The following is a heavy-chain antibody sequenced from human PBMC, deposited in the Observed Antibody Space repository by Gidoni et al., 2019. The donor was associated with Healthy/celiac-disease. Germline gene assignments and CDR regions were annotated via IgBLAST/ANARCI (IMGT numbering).Heavy chain of an antibody. J-gene: IGHJ4*02. Sequence: EVQLVESGGGLVKPGRSLRLSCTDSGFPFGDYAMSWFRQAPGKGLEWVGFIRSKAYGGTTEYAASVKGRFTISIDDSKSIAYLQMNSLKTEDTAVYYCTRTSSGWYDYWGQGTLVTVSS. V-gene: IGHV3-49*05. CDR3: TRTSSGWYDY. CDR1: GFPFGDYA. CDR2: IRSKAYGGTT. D-gene: IGHD6-19*01.